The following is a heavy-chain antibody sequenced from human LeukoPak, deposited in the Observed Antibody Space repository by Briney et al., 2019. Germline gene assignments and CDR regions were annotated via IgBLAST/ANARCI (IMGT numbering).Heavy chain of an antibody. CDR1: GYTFTDYY. CDR3: ARGSGYESYYYYYYMDV. V-gene: IGHV1-2*02. D-gene: IGHD6-25*01. CDR2: INPNSGGT. Sequence: ASVKVSCKASGYTFTDYYMHWVRQAPGQGLEWMGWINPNSGGTNYAQKFQGRVTMTRDTSISTAYMELSRLRSDDTAVYYCARGSGYESYYYYYYMDVWGKGTTVTISS. J-gene: IGHJ6*03.